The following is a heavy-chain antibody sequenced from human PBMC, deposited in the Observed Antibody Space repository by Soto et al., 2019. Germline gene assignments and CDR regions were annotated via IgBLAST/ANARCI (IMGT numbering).Heavy chain of an antibody. CDR2: IIANGGT. D-gene: IGHD2-15*01. Sequence: SLRLSCAASGFTFNHYAMSWVRRAPGKGLEWVSIIIANGGTFYADSVKGRFTISRDNSKNTVYLQMSSPRVEDTAIYYCAKDYTVAADPSSVILFDYWGQGALVTVSS. J-gene: IGHJ4*02. V-gene: IGHV3-23*01. CDR1: GFTFNHYA. CDR3: AKDYTVAADPSSVILFDY.